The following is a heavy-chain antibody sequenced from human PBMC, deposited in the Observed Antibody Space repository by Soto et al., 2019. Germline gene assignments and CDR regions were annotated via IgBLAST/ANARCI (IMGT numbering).Heavy chain of an antibody. V-gene: IGHV6-1*01. CDR3: ARSGVPAANYYYGMDV. J-gene: IGHJ6*02. Sequence: SQTLSLTCAISRDSFSSNSAAWNWIRQSPSRGLEWLGRTYYRSKWYNDYAVSVKSRITINPDTSKNQFSLQLNSVTPEDTAVYYCARSGVPAANYYYGMDVWGQGTTVTVSS. CDR1: RDSFSSNSAA. D-gene: IGHD2-2*01. CDR2: TYYRSKWYN.